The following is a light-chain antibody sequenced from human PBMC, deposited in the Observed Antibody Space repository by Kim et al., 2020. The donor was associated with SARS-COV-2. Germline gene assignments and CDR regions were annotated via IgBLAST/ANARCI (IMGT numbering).Light chain of an antibody. Sequence: ASVGDRITISCRASQSISTSLHWYTHNPGEAPQLVIYAASTLPSGVPSRFSATGSGTDFTLTITSLRPEDFATYYCQQSYNGPVTFGQGTKVDIK. V-gene: IGKV1-39*01. CDR2: AAS. CDR1: QSISTS. J-gene: IGKJ1*01. CDR3: QQSYNGPVT.